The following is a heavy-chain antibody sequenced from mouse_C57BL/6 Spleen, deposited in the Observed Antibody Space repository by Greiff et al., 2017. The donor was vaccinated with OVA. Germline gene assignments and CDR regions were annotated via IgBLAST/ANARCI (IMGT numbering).Heavy chain of an antibody. CDR3: ARGEYYSNFYAMDY. V-gene: IGHV1-82*01. CDR2: IYPGDGDT. J-gene: IGHJ4*01. D-gene: IGHD2-5*01. CDR1: GYAFSSSW. Sequence: QVQLQQSGPELVKPGASVKISCKASGYAFSSSWMNWVKQSPGKGLEWIGRIYPGDGDTNYNGKFKGKATLTADKSSSTAYMQLSSLTSEDSAVYFCARGEYYSNFYAMDYWGQGTSVTVSS.